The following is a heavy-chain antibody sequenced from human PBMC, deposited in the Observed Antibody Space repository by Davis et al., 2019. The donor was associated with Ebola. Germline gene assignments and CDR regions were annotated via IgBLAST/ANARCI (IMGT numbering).Heavy chain of an antibody. J-gene: IGHJ4*02. CDR2: IYYSGST. V-gene: IGHV4-30-4*01. CDR1: GGSISSGDYY. Sequence: PSETLSLTCTVSGGSISSGDYYWSWIRQPPGKGLEWIGYIYYSGSTYYNPSLKSRVTISVDTSKNQFSLKLSSVTAADMAVYYCARVLRYFDWEWMLGGWIDYWGQGTLVTVSS. D-gene: IGHD3-9*01. CDR3: ARVLRYFDWEWMLGGWIDY.